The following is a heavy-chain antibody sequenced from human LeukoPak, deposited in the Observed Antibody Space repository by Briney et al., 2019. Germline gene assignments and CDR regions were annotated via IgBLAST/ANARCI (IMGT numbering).Heavy chain of an antibody. CDR3: ARCEEQPNYYYYYGMDV. J-gene: IGHJ6*02. D-gene: IGHD6-13*01. CDR1: GFTFHSHS. V-gene: IGHV3-21*01. CDR2: ISMTSSYI. Sequence: GGSLRLSCAASGFTFHSHSMNWVRQAPGKGLEWVSSISMTSSYIYYADSVKGRFTISRDNAKNSLYLQMNSLRAEDTAVYYCARCEEQPNYYYYYGMDVWGQGTTVTVSS.